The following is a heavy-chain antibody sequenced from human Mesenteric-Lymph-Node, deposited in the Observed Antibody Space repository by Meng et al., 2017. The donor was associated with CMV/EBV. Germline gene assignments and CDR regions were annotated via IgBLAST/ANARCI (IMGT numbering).Heavy chain of an antibody. CDR1: GFTFSSYW. D-gene: IGHD4-11*01. CDR2: IRYDGNIK. Sequence: GESLKISCAASGFTFSSYWMSWVRQAPGKGLEWVAYIRYDGNIKYYGDSVKGRFSVSRDNSKNTMYLQMNSLRADDTAVYYCAKLKGDYSLVPLDHWGLGTRVTVSS. CDR3: AKLKGDYSLVPLDH. V-gene: IGHV3-30*02. J-gene: IGHJ4*02.